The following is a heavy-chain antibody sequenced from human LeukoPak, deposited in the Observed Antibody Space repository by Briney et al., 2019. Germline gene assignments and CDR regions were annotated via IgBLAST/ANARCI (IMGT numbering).Heavy chain of an antibody. CDR3: ARGNDFWSGYYYGMDV. Sequence: GASVKVSCKASGYTFTGYYMHWVRQAPGQGLEWMGWINPNSGGTNYAQKFQGRVTMTRDTSISTAYMELSRLRSDDTAVYYCARGNDFWSGYYYGMDVWGQGTTVAVSS. D-gene: IGHD3-3*01. CDR2: INPNSGGT. J-gene: IGHJ6*02. V-gene: IGHV1-2*02. CDR1: GYTFTGYY.